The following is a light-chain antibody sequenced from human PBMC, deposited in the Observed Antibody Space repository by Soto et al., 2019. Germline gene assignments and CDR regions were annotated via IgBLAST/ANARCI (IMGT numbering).Light chain of an antibody. CDR2: AAS. J-gene: IGKJ1*01. CDR1: QSISSY. V-gene: IGKV1-39*01. CDR3: EQSYRTPEGT. Sequence: DIQMTQSPSSLSASVGDRVTITCRASQSISSYLNWYQQKPGKAPKLLIYAASSLQSGAPSRFSGSGSGTVFTLTIGSLQAEDFATYYCEQSYRTPEGTFDQGTKVEIK.